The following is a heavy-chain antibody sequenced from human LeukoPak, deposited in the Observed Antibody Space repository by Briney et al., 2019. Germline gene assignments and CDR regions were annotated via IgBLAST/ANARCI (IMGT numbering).Heavy chain of an antibody. J-gene: IGHJ3*02. CDR1: GVSLTDVRYY. D-gene: IGHD2-21*01. CDR3: ATTYCGGISCLDIFNM. V-gene: IGHV4-31*03. Sequence: SQTLSLTSTVSGVSLTDVRYYWTWVRQLPGKGLGWVGCKYYSGSAKYNPSLKSRLTISIDTSKNQFSLQLSSVTAADTATYYCATTYCGGISCLDIFNMWGQGTRVTVSS. CDR2: KYYSGSA.